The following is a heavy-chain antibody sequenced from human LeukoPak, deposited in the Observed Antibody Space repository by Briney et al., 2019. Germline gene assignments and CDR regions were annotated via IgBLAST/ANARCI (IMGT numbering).Heavy chain of an antibody. CDR1: GGSISSGDYY. V-gene: IGHV4-30-4*01. Sequence: SETLSLTCTVSGGSISSGDYYWSWIRQPPGKGLEWIGYIYYSGSTFYNLSLKSRVAISLDTSRTQFSLKLSSVTAADTAVYYCARNDPGGRSGAFDIWGQGTMVTVSS. CDR2: IYYSGST. J-gene: IGHJ3*02. D-gene: IGHD6-25*01. CDR3: ARNDPGGRSGAFDI.